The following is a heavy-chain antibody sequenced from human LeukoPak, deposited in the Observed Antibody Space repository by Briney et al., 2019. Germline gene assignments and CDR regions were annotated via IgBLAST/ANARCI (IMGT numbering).Heavy chain of an antibody. D-gene: IGHD4-17*01. CDR2: IYHSGST. CDR3: ARGTGDYQFLFDY. Sequence: SETLSLTCTVSGGSISSGGYHWSWIRQPPGKGLEWIGYIYHSGSTYYNPSLKSRVTISVDRSKNQFSLKLSSVTAADTAVYYCARGTGDYQFLFDYWGQGTLVTDSS. V-gene: IGHV4-30-2*01. CDR1: GGSISSGGYH. J-gene: IGHJ4*02.